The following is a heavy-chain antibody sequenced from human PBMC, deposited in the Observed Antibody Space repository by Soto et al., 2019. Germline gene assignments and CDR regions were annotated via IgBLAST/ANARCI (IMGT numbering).Heavy chain of an antibody. J-gene: IGHJ4*02. CDR3: ARDRGYCANGVCFRYDY. CDR2: VSAYNGDT. V-gene: IGHV1-18*01. Sequence: GASVKVFCKASGYTFTSYGISWVRQAPGQGLEWMGWVSAYNGDTNYAQNFQGRVTMTTDTSTSTAYMDLRSLRSDDTATYYCARDRGYCANGVCFRYDYWGQGTLVTVSS. CDR1: GYTFTSYG. D-gene: IGHD2-8*01.